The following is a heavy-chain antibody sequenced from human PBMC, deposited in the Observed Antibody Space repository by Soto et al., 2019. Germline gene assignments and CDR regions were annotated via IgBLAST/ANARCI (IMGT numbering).Heavy chain of an antibody. D-gene: IGHD1-20*01. Sequence: SQALSLTCDISGGRYSSNIAACNWNRQSPSRGLEWLGRTYYRSKWYNDYAVSVKSRITINPDTSKNQFSPQLNSVTPEDTAVYYCARDLYNLFYYYGMDVWGQGTTVTVSS. CDR3: ARDLYNLFYYYGMDV. CDR2: TYYRSKWYN. J-gene: IGHJ6*02. CDR1: GGRYSSNIAA. V-gene: IGHV6-1*01.